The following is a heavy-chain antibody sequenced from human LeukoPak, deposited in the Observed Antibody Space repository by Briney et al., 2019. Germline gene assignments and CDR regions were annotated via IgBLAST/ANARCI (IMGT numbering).Heavy chain of an antibody. CDR3: ARSPTSWYFDY. Sequence: GESLRLSCAASGFTFSGSGMHWVRQAPGKGLEWVAFIRYHGSDTYYADSVKGRFTISRDNSKNTLYLQMNSLRPQDTSVYFCARSPTSWYFDYWGQGTLVTVSS. CDR2: IRYHGSDT. J-gene: IGHJ4*02. CDR1: GFTFSGSG. D-gene: IGHD2-2*01. V-gene: IGHV3-30*02.